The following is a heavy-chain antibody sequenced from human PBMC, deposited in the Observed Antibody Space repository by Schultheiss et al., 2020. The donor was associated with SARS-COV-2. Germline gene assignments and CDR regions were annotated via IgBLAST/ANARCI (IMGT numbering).Heavy chain of an antibody. V-gene: IGHV3-23*03. Sequence: GGSLRLSCATSGFTFSSYAMSWVRQAPGKGLEWVSLLYAGGNTYYADSVKGRFTVSRDNSKNTLYLQMNSLREEDTAIYYCAGSAVIAPFYWGQGTLVTVS. CDR1: GFTFSSYA. D-gene: IGHD6-19*01. CDR3: AGSAVIAPFY. CDR2: LYAGGNT. J-gene: IGHJ4*02.